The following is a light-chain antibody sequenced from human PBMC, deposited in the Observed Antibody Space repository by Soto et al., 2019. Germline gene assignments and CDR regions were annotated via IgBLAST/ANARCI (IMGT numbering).Light chain of an antibody. Sequence: EIVLTKSPATLALSPGERATLSFRASQIVSSYLAWYQQNPGQAPRLLIYDATNRATGIPDRFSGSGSGTDFTLTISSRGPEDCAVYYCQQRSNWPHTFGGGTKGE. CDR2: DAT. CDR1: QIVSSY. V-gene: IGKV3-11*01. CDR3: QQRSNWPHT. J-gene: IGKJ4*01.